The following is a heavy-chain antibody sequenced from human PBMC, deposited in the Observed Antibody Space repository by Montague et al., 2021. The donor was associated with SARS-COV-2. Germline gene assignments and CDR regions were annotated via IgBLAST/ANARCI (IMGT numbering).Heavy chain of an antibody. CDR2: INHSGST. CDR1: SGSFGGYY. V-gene: IGHV4-34*01. D-gene: IGHD3-10*01. CDR3: ARLGAITLVRGITKADFSNYGMDV. Sequence: SETLSLTCAVSSGSFGGYYWSWIRQPPGKGLEWIGEINHSGSTTYNPSLESRVSISVDTSNKQFSLKETSVTAADTAVYYCARLGAITLVRGITKADFSNYGMDVWGQGTTVTVSS. J-gene: IGHJ6*02.